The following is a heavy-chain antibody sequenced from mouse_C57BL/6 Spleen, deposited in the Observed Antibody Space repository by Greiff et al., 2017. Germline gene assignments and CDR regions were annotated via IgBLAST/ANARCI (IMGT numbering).Heavy chain of an antibody. V-gene: IGHV1-50*01. D-gene: IGHD1-1*01. CDR2: IDPSDSYT. CDR3: ARRELSYYGSSYRYFDV. J-gene: IGHJ1*03. Sequence: QVQLQQPGAELVKPGASVKLSCKASGYTFTSYWMQWVKQRPGQGLEWIGEIDPSDSYTNYNQKFKGKATLTVDTSSSTAYMQLSSLTSEDSAVYYCARRELSYYGSSYRYFDVWGTGTTVTVSS. CDR1: GYTFTSYW.